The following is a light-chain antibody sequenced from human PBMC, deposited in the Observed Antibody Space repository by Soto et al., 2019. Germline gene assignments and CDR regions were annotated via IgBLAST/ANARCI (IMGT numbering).Light chain of an antibody. CDR3: ACWDDSLNCSFV. Sequence: QSVLTQPPSAAATPRHSGTISCSESSSNIGSDYVSGYQHLPGTAPTPLIYYYNQRPSGVAVRVSGSESGSSASLAISRSGSEDEADDYCACWDDSLNCSFVFGTGTKVTVL. CDR2: YYN. J-gene: IGLJ1*01. V-gene: IGLV1-44*01. CDR1: SSNIGSDY.